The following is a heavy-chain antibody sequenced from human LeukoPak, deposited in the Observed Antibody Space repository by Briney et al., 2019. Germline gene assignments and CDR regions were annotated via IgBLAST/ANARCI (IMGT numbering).Heavy chain of an antibody. V-gene: IGHV1-8*01. CDR3: ARGSWGSGYNWFDP. D-gene: IGHD3-3*01. CDR1: GYTFTNYD. Sequence: ASVKVSCKASGYTFTNYDINWVRQATGQGLEWMGWMNPNSGNTGYAQKFQGRVTMTRNTSISTAYMELGSLRSEDTAVYYCARGSWGSGYNWFDPWGQGTLVTVSS. J-gene: IGHJ5*02. CDR2: MNPNSGNT.